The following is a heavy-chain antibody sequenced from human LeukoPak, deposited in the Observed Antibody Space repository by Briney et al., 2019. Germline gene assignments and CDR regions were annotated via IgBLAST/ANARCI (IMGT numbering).Heavy chain of an antibody. J-gene: IGHJ4*02. CDR3: AKDLAGSGSYSFDY. D-gene: IGHD1-26*01. V-gene: IGHV3-23*01. CDR1: GFTFSNYA. Sequence: PGGSLRLSCAASGFTFSNYAMHWVRQAPGRGLEWVSAISGSGGSTYYADSVKGRFTISRDNSKNTLYLQMNSLRAEDTAVYYCAKDLAGSGSYSFDYWGQGTLVTVSS. CDR2: ISGSGGST.